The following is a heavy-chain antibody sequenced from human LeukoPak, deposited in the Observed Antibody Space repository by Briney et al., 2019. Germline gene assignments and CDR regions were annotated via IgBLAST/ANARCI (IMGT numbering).Heavy chain of an antibody. Sequence: GGSLRLSCTASGFTFGDYAMSWVRQAPGKGLERVGFIRNKAYGGTIEYAASVKGRFTISRDDSKSFAYLQMNSLKTEDTAVYYCTAQVFCSGRSCYSHWYFDLWGRGTLVTVSS. D-gene: IGHD2-15*01. J-gene: IGHJ2*01. CDR3: TAQVFCSGRSCYSHWYFDL. CDR1: GFTFGDYA. V-gene: IGHV3-49*04. CDR2: IRNKAYGGTI.